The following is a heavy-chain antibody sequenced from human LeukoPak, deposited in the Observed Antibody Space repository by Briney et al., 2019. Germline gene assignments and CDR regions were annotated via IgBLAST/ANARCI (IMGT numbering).Heavy chain of an antibody. CDR2: INPNSGGT. V-gene: IGHV1-2*02. Sequence: ASVKVSCKASGYTFTGYYMHWVRQAPGQGLEWMGWINPNSGGTTYAQKFQGRVTMTRDTSISTAYMELSRLRSDDTAVYYCARQAHTVTLYNWFDPWGQGTLVTVSS. J-gene: IGHJ5*02. D-gene: IGHD4-17*01. CDR1: GYTFTGYY. CDR3: ARQAHTVTLYNWFDP.